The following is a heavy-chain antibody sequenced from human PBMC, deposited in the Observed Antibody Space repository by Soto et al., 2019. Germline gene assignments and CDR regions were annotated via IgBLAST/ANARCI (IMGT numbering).Heavy chain of an antibody. D-gene: IGHD3-10*01. J-gene: IGHJ3*02. Sequence: GSLRLSCAASGFIVSDKYMNWVRQAPGKGLEWVSVIYTSGTTYYADSVKGRFTISRDNFKNTLYLQMNSLRAEDTAMYYCARDGFGRYDGSGSEAFDIWGQGTMVTVSS. CDR1: GFIVSDKY. CDR2: IYTSGTT. CDR3: ARDGFGRYDGSGSEAFDI. V-gene: IGHV3-53*01.